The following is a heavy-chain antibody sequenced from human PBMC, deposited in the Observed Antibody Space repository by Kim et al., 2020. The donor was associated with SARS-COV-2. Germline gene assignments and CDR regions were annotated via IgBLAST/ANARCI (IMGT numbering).Heavy chain of an antibody. CDR1: GYTFTGYY. CDR3: ARDLQITMVRGALYGMDV. J-gene: IGHJ6*02. D-gene: IGHD3-10*01. CDR2: INPNSGGT. Sequence: ASVKVSCKASGYTFTGYYMHWVRQAPGQGLEWMGWINPNSGGTNYAQKFQGWVTMTRDTSISTAYMELSRLRSDDTAVYYCARDLQITMVRGALYGMDVWGQGTTVTVSS. V-gene: IGHV1-2*04.